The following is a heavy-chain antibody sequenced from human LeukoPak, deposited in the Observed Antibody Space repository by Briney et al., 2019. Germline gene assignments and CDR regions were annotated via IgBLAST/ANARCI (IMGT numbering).Heavy chain of an antibody. V-gene: IGHV3-7*01. J-gene: IGHJ3*02. Sequence: GGSLRLSCAASGFTFSSYWMSWVRQAPGKGLEWVANIREDGSEKYYVDSVKGRFTISRDNAKNSLYLQMNSLRAEDTAVYYCARVWYYGSGSRTFDAFDIWVQGTMVTVSS. CDR1: GFTFSSYW. CDR2: IREDGSEK. D-gene: IGHD3-10*01. CDR3: ARVWYYGSGSRTFDAFDI.